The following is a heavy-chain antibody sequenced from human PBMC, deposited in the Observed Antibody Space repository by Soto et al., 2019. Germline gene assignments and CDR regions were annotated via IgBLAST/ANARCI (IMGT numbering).Heavy chain of an antibody. CDR1: GFTFSSYG. V-gene: IGHV3-30*03. CDR2: ISYDGSNK. J-gene: IGHJ5*02. CDR3: AREIGRGSGSYYNVVPWFDP. Sequence: PGGSLRLSCAAPGFTFSSYGMHWVRQAPGKGLEWVAVISYDGSNKYYADSVKGRFTISRDNSKNTLYLQMNSLRAEDTAVYYCAREIGRGSGSYYNVVPWFDPWGQGTLVTVSS. D-gene: IGHD3-10*01.